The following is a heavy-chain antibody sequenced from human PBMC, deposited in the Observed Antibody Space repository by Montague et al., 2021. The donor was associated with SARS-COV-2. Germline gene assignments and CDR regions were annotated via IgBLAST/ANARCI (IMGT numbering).Heavy chain of an antibody. CDR2: VHYTGST. CDR1: GGSIRSYY. CDR3: ARAQNICFIANCVNYFDH. V-gene: IGHV4-59*01. D-gene: IGHD1-1*01. J-gene: IGHJ4*02. Sequence: SETLSLTCDVSGGSIRSYYWSWIRQSPGKGLEWIGYVHYTGSTKYNPSLTTRVTLLLDTPKTHFSLRLNSVTAADTAVYYCARAQNICFIANCVNYFDHWGLGALVSVSS.